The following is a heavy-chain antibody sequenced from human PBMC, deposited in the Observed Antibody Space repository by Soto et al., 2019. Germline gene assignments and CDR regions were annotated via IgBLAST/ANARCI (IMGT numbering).Heavy chain of an antibody. V-gene: IGHV1-18*01. J-gene: IGHJ5*02. D-gene: IGHD2-2*01. CDR1: GYTFRSYS. Sequence: QVQLVQSGAEVKKPGASVKVSCKTSGYTFRSYSISWVRQAPGQGLEWMGWINVYNGNKKYAQNLQGRVTMTTDTSTSTAYRERRSLRSDDTAVYYCARDLAVGWFDPWGQGTLVTVSS. CDR2: INVYNGNK. CDR3: ARDLAVGWFDP.